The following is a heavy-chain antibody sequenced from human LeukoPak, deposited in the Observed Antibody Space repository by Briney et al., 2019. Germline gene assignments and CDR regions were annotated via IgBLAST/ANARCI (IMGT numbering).Heavy chain of an antibody. CDR3: ATSGPPYDFWSGYHDY. CDR1: GFTFSSYW. D-gene: IGHD3-3*01. V-gene: IGHV3-7*01. J-gene: IGHJ4*02. Sequence: GGSLRLSCAASGFTFSSYWMSWVRQAPGKGLEWVANIKQDGSEKYYVDSVKGRFTISRDNAKNSLYLQMNSLRAEDTAVYYCATSGPPYDFWSGYHDYWGQGTLVTVSS. CDR2: IKQDGSEK.